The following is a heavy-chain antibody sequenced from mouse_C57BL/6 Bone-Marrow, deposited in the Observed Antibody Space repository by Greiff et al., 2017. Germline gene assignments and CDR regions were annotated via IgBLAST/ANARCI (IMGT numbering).Heavy chain of an antibody. J-gene: IGHJ1*03. CDR2: IYPSDSET. V-gene: IGHV1-61*01. Sequence: QVQLKQPGAELVRPGSSVKLSCKASGYTFTSYWMDWVKQRPGQGLEWIGNIYPSDSETHYNQKFKDKATLTVDKSSSTAYMQLSSLTSEDSAVYYCARENGYGSSFYWYFDVWGTGTTVTVSS. CDR1: GYTFTSYW. CDR3: ARENGYGSSFYWYFDV. D-gene: IGHD1-1*01.